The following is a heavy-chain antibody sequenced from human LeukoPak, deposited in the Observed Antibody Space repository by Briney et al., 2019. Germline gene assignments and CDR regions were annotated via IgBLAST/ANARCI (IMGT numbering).Heavy chain of an antibody. J-gene: IGHJ5*02. V-gene: IGHV4-34*01. CDR3: ARLGLPSNWFDP. D-gene: IGHD5-12*01. Sequence: PSETLSLTCAVYGGSFSGYYWSWIRQPPGKGLEWIGEINHSGSTNYNPSLKSRVTISVDTSKNQFSLKLSSVTAADTAVYYCARLGLPSNWFDPWGQGTLVTVSS. CDR2: INHSGST. CDR1: GGSFSGYY.